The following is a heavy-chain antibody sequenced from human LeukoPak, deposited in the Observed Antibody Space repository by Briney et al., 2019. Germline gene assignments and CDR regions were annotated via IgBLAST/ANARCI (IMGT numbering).Heavy chain of an antibody. D-gene: IGHD6-13*01. CDR2: ISYDGSNK. Sequence: GGSLRLSCAASGFTFSSYGMHWVRQAPGKGLEWVAVISYDGSNKYYADSVKGRFTISRDNSKNTLYLQMNSLRAEDTAVYYCAKGLGSSWINWFDPWGQGTLVTVPS. CDR1: GFTFSSYG. V-gene: IGHV3-30*18. CDR3: AKGLGSSWINWFDP. J-gene: IGHJ5*02.